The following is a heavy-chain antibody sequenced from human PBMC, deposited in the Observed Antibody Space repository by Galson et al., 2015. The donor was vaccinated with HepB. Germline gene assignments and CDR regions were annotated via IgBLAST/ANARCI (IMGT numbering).Heavy chain of an antibody. CDR3: ARDAAASNRKYDFWSGLG. CDR1: GGTFSSYA. Sequence: SCKASGGTFSSYAISWVRQAPGQGLEWMGRIIPILGIANCAQKFQGRVTLTAHKSTSTAYMELSSLRSEDTAVYYCARDAAASNRKYDFWSGLGWGQGTLVTVSS. CDR2: IIPILGIA. D-gene: IGHD3-3*01. V-gene: IGHV1-69*04. J-gene: IGHJ4*02.